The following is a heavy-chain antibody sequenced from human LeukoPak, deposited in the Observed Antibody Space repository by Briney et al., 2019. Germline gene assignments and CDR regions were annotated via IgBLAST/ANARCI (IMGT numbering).Heavy chain of an antibody. J-gene: IGHJ4*02. CDR1: GITLNNYG. Sequence: PGGSLRLSCAVSGITLNNYGMSWVRQAPGKGLEWVAGISDSGGSTNYADSVKGRFTISRDNPKNTLHLQMNSLRAEDTAVYFCAKRGVVIRVILVGFHKEAYYFDSWGQGALVTVSS. CDR3: AKRGVVIRVILVGFHKEAYYFDS. D-gene: IGHD3-22*01. V-gene: IGHV3-23*01. CDR2: ISDSGGST.